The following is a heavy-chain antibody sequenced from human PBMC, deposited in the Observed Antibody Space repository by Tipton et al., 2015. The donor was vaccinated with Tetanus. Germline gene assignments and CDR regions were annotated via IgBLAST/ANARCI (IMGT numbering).Heavy chain of an antibody. V-gene: IGHV1-18*01. J-gene: IGHJ4*02. CDR2: ISVYNGNT. CDR3: AREHGYFDY. CDR1: GYTFNTFG. Sequence: QVQLVQSGAEVKKPGASVKVSCKASGYTFNTFGISWVRQAPGQGLEWMGWISVYNGNTNYGQNVQGRVTMTTDTPASTAYMELRSLRSDDTAVYYCAREHGYFDYWGQGTLLTVSS.